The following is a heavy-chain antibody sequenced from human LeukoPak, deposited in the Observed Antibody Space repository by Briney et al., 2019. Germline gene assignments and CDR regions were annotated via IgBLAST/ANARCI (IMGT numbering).Heavy chain of an antibody. V-gene: IGHV1-69*05. Sequence: SVKVSCKASGGTFSSYAISWVRQAPGQGLEWVGRIIPIFGTANYAQKFQGRVTITTDESTSTAYMELSSLRSEDTAVYYCARTKSEYYDILTGYYFDLAFDIWGQGTMVTVSS. CDR3: ARTKSEYYDILTGYYFDLAFDI. CDR2: IIPIFGTA. J-gene: IGHJ3*02. CDR1: GGTFSSYA. D-gene: IGHD3-9*01.